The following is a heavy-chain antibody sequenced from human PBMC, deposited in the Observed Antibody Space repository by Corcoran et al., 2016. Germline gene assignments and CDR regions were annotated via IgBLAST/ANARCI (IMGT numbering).Heavy chain of an antibody. CDR2: IDWDDDK. CDR3: ERGYSGGWFYYYYGMDV. CDR1: GFSLSTSGMC. Sequence: QVTLRESGPALVKPTQTLTLTCTFSGFSLSTSGMCVSWIRQPPGKALEWLALIDWDDDKYYSTSLKTRLTISKDTSKNQVVLTMTNMDPVDTAAYYCERGYSGGWFYYYYGMDVWGQGTTVTVSS. J-gene: IGHJ6*02. V-gene: IGHV2-70*01. D-gene: IGHD6-19*01.